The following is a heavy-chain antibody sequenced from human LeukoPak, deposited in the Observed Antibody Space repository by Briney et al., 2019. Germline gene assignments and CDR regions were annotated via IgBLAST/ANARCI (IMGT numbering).Heavy chain of an antibody. D-gene: IGHD6-19*01. CDR2: INPNSGGT. J-gene: IGHJ5*01. CDR1: GYTFTGYY. V-gene: IGHV1-2*02. CDR3: ARGLPGYSSGWFDY. Sequence: ASVKVSCKASGYTFTGYYMHWVRQAPGQGLEWMGWINPNSGGTNYAQKFRGRVTMTRDTSISTTYIELSRLRSDDTAVYYCARGLPGYSSGWFDYWGQGTLVTVSS.